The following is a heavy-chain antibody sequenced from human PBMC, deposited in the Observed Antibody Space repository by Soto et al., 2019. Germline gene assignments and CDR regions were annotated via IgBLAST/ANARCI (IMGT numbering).Heavy chain of an antibody. CDR1: AFCFGGYW. V-gene: IGHV3-7*03. CDR2: IKEDGSER. J-gene: IGHJ5*02. D-gene: IGHD4-4*01. Sequence: PGRCMRLSCVGSAFCFGGYWVSWVRQAPGQGPEWVANIKEDGSERNYGDSVKGRFTISRANPENSLFLQMNNLRVEDSAIYYCAITTSTVSYWFDPWGPGTQVTVSS. CDR3: AITTSTVSYWFDP.